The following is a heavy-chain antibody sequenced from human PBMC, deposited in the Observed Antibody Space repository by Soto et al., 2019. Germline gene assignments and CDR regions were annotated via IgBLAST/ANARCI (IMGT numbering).Heavy chain of an antibody. Sequence: PSETLSLTCTVSDGSIITSSYYWGWIRQSPGKGPEWIGTIFYTGRTYYNPSLESRVTLSVDTSKNQFSLHLTSVTAADTAVYYCTRHHPHHYDSSGYFDHWGQGT. V-gene: IGHV4-39*01. J-gene: IGHJ5*02. CDR2: IFYTGRT. CDR3: TRHHPHHYDSSGYFDH. D-gene: IGHD3-22*01. CDR1: DGSIITSSYY.